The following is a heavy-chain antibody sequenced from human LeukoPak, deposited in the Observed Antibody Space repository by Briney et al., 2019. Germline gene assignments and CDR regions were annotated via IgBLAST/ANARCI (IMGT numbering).Heavy chain of an antibody. CDR2: IYYSGST. V-gene: IGHV4-59*01. CDR1: GGSISSYY. Sequence: PSETLSLTCTVSGGSISSYYWSWIRQPPGKGLEWIGYIYYSGSTNYNPSLKSRVTISVDTSKNQFSLKLSSVTAADTAVYYCAKGRPGAPQYYYYGMDVWGQGTTVTVSS. J-gene: IGHJ6*02. D-gene: IGHD3-10*01. CDR3: AKGRPGAPQYYYYGMDV.